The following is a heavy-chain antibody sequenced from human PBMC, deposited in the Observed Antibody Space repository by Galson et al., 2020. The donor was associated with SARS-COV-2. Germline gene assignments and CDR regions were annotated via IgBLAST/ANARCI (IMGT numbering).Heavy chain of an antibody. J-gene: IGHJ5*02. CDR3: ARSSGAWFDP. D-gene: IGHD7-27*01. CDR2: ISNGGSYT. Sequence: GGSLRLSCEASGFIFSDYTMSWVRQAPGKGLEWASSISNGGSYTFFADSVKGRFTISRDNAKNSLYLQMSSLKAEDTAVYYCARSSGAWFDPWARGPWLPSPQ. V-gene: IGHV3-21*01. CDR1: GFIFSDYT.